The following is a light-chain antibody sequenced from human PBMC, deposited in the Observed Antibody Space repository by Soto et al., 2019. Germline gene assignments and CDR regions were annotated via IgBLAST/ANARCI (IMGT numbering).Light chain of an antibody. CDR3: QSYDSSLAVV. CDR1: SSNIGAGYD. J-gene: IGLJ2*01. Sequence: QSVLTQPPSVSGAPGQRVTISCTGSSSNIGAGYDVHWYQQLPGTAPKLLIYGNSNRRSGVPDRFAGSKSGTSASLAITGLQAEDEAEYYCQSYDSSLAVVFGGGTKLTVL. V-gene: IGLV1-40*01. CDR2: GNS.